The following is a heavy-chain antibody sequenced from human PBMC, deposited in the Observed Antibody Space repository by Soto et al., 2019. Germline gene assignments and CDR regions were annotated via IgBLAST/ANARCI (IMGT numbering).Heavy chain of an antibody. CDR1: GFTFSSYG. CDR2: IWYDGSNK. Sequence: QVQLVESGGGVVQPGRSLRLSCAASGFTFSSYGMHWVRQAPGKGLEWVAVIWYDGSNKYYADSVKGRFTISRDNSKNPLYFQMNSLRAEDTAVYYCARDGYCSGGSCYSVPVFDYWGQGTLVTVSS. J-gene: IGHJ4*02. CDR3: ARDGYCSGGSCYSVPVFDY. V-gene: IGHV3-33*01. D-gene: IGHD2-15*01.